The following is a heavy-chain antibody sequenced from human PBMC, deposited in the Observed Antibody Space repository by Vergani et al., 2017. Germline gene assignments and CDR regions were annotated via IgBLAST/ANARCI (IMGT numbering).Heavy chain of an antibody. CDR2: IIPIFGTA. CDR3: ASISSATKHDY. D-gene: IGHD6-13*01. Sequence: QVQLVQSGAEVKKPGSSVKVSCKASGGTFSSYAISWVRQAPGQGLEWMGGIIPIFGTANYAQKFQVRVTITADESTSTAYTELSSLRSEDTAVYYCASISSATKHDYWGQGTLVTVSS. CDR1: GGTFSSYA. J-gene: IGHJ4*02. V-gene: IGHV1-69*01.